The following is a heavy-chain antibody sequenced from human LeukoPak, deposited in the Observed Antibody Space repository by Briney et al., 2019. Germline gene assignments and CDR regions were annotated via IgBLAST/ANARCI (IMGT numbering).Heavy chain of an antibody. Sequence: SETLSLTCTVSGGSISGYYWSWIRQPAGKGLEWIGRIYTSGSTNYNPSLKSRVTISLDTSKNQFSLNLNSVTAADTAVYYCARRSVMTAINFDAFDFWGQGTMVTVSS. CDR2: IYTSGST. V-gene: IGHV4-4*07. J-gene: IGHJ3*01. D-gene: IGHD2-21*02. CDR3: ARRSVMTAINFDAFDF. CDR1: GGSISGYY.